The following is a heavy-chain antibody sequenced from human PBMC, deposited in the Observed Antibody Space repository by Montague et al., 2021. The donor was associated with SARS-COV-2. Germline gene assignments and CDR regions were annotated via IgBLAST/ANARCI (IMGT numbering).Heavy chain of an antibody. CDR2: INHSGST. D-gene: IGHD2-21*01. J-gene: IGHJ4*02. Sequence: SETLSLTCAVYGESFSGYYWNWIRQPPGKGLEWIGEINHSGSTNYNPSLKGRVTMSVDTSKNQFSLKLSSVTAADTAVYYCARGARQGDGFRLGSFDYWGQGTLVTVSS. V-gene: IGHV4-34*01. CDR1: GESFSGYY. CDR3: ARGARQGDGFRLGSFDY.